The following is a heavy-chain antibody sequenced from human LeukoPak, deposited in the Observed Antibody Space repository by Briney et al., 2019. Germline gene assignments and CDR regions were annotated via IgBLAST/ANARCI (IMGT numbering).Heavy chain of an antibody. CDR3: ARFQYYYDSSGYSAFDI. CDR2: IYYSGST. D-gene: IGHD3-22*01. CDR1: GGSVSSGSYY. J-gene: IGHJ3*02. V-gene: IGHV4-61*01. Sequence: SETLSLTCTVSGGSVSSGSYYWSWIRQPPGEGLEWIGYIYYSGSTNYNPSLKSRVTISVDTSKNQFSLKLSSVTAADTAVYYCARFQYYYDSSGYSAFDIWGQGTMVTVSS.